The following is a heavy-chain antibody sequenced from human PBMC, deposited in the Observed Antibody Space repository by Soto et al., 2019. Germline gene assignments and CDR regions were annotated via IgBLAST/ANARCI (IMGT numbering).Heavy chain of an antibody. CDR3: ASHDPGARFDS. V-gene: IGHV1-2*02. D-gene: IGHD1-1*01. CDR2: INPNNGAT. Sequence: QVQLVQSGAEVQNPGASVKVSCKAPRYILTAYFMHWVRQAPGKGREWMGWINPNNGATHYGLSFQGRVTMTRDTSISTAYMELSSLRSDDTAVYYCASHDPGARFDSWGQGTLVIVSS. J-gene: IGHJ5*01. CDR1: RYILTAYF.